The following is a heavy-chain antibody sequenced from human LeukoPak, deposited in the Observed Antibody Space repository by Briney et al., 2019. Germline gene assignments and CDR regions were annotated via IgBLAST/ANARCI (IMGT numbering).Heavy chain of an antibody. D-gene: IGHD2-21*01. CDR3: AREAASCGGDCLDY. CDR1: GFTFSDYE. V-gene: IGHV3-48*03. CDR2: ISSSGTSI. Sequence: GGSLRLSCSVSGFTFSDYEVNWVRQAPGKGLEWISYISSSGTSIYYADSVKGRFTVSRDNAKNTVHLQMNTLRAEDTALYCCAREAASCGGDCLDYWGQGTLVTVSS. J-gene: IGHJ4*02.